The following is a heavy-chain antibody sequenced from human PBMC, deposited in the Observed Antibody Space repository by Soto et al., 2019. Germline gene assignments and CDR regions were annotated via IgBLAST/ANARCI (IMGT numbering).Heavy chain of an antibody. Sequence: PSETLSLTCAIYGGSFSNYYWNWIRQPPGKGLEWMGKINHNGSTNYSPSLKSRLTISVDTSKNQFSLKLSSVTAADTAVYYCARSRIVGAADFDYWGQGTLVTVSS. V-gene: IGHV4-34*01. D-gene: IGHD1-26*01. CDR1: GGSFSNYY. CDR3: ARSRIVGAADFDY. CDR2: INHNGST. J-gene: IGHJ4*02.